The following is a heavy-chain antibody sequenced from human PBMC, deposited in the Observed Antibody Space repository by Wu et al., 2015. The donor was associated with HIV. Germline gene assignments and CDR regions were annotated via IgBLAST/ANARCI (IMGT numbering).Heavy chain of an antibody. V-gene: IGHV1-2*02. D-gene: IGHD3-10*01. CDR3: ARGEGGRELLYTPTT. J-gene: IGHJ4*02. Sequence: QVQLVQSGAEVKKPGASVKVSCKASGYTFTGYYMHWVRQAPGQGLEWMGWINTNSGGTNYAQKFQGRVTMTRDTSISTAYMELSRLRSDDTAVYYCARGEGGRELLYTPTTWGQGTLVTVSS. CDR2: INTNSGGT. CDR1: GYTFTGYY.